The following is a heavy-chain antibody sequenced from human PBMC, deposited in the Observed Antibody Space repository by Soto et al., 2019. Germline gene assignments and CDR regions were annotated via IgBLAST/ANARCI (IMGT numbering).Heavy chain of an antibody. CDR3: AKSPNSYPPDDAFDI. CDR2: IITIFGTA. CDR1: GGTFSSYA. J-gene: IGHJ3*02. D-gene: IGHD5-18*01. Sequence: QVQLVQSGAEVKKPGSSVKVSCKASGGTFSSYAISWVRQAPGQGLEWMGGIITIFGTANYAQKFQGRVTITADESTSTAYRELSSLRSEDTAVYYCAKSPNSYPPDDAFDIWGQGTMVTVSS. V-gene: IGHV1-69*01.